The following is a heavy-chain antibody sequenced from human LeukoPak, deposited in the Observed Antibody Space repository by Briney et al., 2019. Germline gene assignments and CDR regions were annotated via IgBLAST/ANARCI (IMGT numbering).Heavy chain of an antibody. CDR1: GFTFGTFW. CDR3: AGGGGWPIEP. CDR2: IKQDGSET. Sequence: GGSLRLSCAASGFTFGTFWMNWVRQAPGKGLEWVAIIKQDGSETYYVDSVEGRFSISRDNDKNLLDLQMNSLRDDDPAVYYCAGGGGWPIEPWGQGALVTVTS. D-gene: IGHD3-16*01. V-gene: IGHV3-7*01. J-gene: IGHJ5*02.